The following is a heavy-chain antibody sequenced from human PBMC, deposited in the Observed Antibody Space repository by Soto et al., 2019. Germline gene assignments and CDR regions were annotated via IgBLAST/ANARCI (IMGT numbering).Heavy chain of an antibody. Sequence: PGGSLRLSCAASGFTFSSCEMNWVRQAPVKVLELVSYISSSGSTIYYADSVKGRFTISRDNAKNSLYLQMNSLRAEDTAVYYCARNAWYFDWLGWFDPWGQGTLVTVSS. J-gene: IGHJ5*02. D-gene: IGHD3-9*01. CDR1: GFTFSSCE. CDR2: ISSSGSTI. V-gene: IGHV3-48*03. CDR3: ARNAWYFDWLGWFDP.